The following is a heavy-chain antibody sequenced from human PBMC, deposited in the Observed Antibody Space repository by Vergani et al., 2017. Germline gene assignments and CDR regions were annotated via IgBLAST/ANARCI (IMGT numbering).Heavy chain of an antibody. D-gene: IGHD3-3*01. CDR2: INWNGGST. CDR1: GFTFDDYG. J-gene: IGHJ4*02. V-gene: IGHV3-20*04. CDR3: ARERNAYYDFWSGYYTQYYFDY. Sequence: EVQLVESGGNVVQGGGSLRLSCAASGFTFDDYGMSWVRQAPGKGLEWVSGINWNGGSTGYADSVKGRFTISRDNAKNSLYLQMNSLRAEDTALYYCARERNAYYDFWSGYYTQYYFDYWGQGTLVTVSS.